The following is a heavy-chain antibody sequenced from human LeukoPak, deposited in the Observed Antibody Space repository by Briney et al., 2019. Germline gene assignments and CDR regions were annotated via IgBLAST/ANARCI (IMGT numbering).Heavy chain of an antibody. CDR1: GGSISSGGYY. Sequence: SETLSLTCTVSGGSISSGGYYWSWIRQHPGKGLEWIGYIYYSGSTYYNPPLKSRVTISVDTSKNQFSLKLSSVTAADTAVYYCARVPSVVTGDGAYAFDIWGQGTMVTVSS. D-gene: IGHD4-23*01. V-gene: IGHV4-31*03. CDR2: IYYSGST. CDR3: ARVPSVVTGDGAYAFDI. J-gene: IGHJ3*02.